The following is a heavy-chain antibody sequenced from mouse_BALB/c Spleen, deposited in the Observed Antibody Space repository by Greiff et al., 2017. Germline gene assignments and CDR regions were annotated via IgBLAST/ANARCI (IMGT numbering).Heavy chain of an antibody. J-gene: IGHJ2*01. CDR2: INPYNDGT. V-gene: IGHV1-14*01. D-gene: IGHD1-2*01. CDR3: ARDATATPEDGFDY. Sequence: VQLKQSGPELVKPGASVKMSCKASGYTFTSYVMHWVKQKPGQGLEWIGYINPYNDGTKYNEKFKGKATLTSDKSSSTAYMELSSLTSEDSAVYYCARDATATPEDGFDYWGQGTTLTVSS. CDR1: GYTFTSYV.